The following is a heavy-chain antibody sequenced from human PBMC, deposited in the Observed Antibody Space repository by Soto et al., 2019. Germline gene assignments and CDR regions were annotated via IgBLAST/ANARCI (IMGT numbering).Heavy chain of an antibody. Sequence: GGSLRLSCAASGFTFSSYGMHWVRQAPGKGLEWVAVISYDGSNKHYADSVRGRFTISRDNSKNTLDLQLNSLRADDTAVYYCAKSLSGRYDFDYWGQGTLVTVSS. J-gene: IGHJ4*02. CDR1: GFTFSSYG. D-gene: IGHD3-10*01. CDR3: AKSLSGRYDFDY. CDR2: ISYDGSNK. V-gene: IGHV3-30*18.